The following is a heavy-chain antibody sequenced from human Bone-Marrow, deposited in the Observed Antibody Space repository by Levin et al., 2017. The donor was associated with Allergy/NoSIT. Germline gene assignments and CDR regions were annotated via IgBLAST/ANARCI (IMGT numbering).Heavy chain of an antibody. CDR2: MYSRGDT. J-gene: IGHJ4*02. D-gene: IGHD1-14*01. CDR1: GVTVSNNY. V-gene: IGHV3-66*01. CDR3: ARNRPETAYGY. Sequence: PGGSLRLSCAASGVTVSNNYMTWVRQPPGKGLELVSLMYSRGDTYYADSVKGRFIISRDNSKNTVYLQMNSLRTEDTAVYYCARNRPETAYGYWGQGTLVTVSS.